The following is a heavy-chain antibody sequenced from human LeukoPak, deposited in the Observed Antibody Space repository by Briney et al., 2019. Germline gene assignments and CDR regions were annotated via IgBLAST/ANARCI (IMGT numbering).Heavy chain of an antibody. J-gene: IGHJ6*03. CDR2: VYTVGTT. Sequence: GGSLRLSCAGSGFGVTTNYMSWVRQAPWKGQDLVAVVYTVGTTYYADSVKGRFTISRDNSKNTLYLQMNSLRAEDTAVYYCAKTSRGWYHYMDVWGKGTTVTISS. CDR3: AKTSRGWYHYMDV. D-gene: IGHD6-19*01. V-gene: IGHV3-66*01. CDR1: GFGVTTNY.